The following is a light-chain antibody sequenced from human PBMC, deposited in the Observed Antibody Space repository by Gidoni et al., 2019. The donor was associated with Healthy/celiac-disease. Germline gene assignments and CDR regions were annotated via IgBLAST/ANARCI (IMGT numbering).Light chain of an antibody. CDR2: AAS. J-gene: IGKJ2*01. Sequence: AIRMTPSPSSFSASTGDRVTITCRASKGFSSYLAWYQQKPGKAPKLLIYAASTLQSGVPSRFSGSGSGTDVTLTISCLQSEDFATYYCQQYYSYPYTFGQGTKLEIK. CDR3: QQYYSYPYT. CDR1: KGFSSY. V-gene: IGKV1-8*01.